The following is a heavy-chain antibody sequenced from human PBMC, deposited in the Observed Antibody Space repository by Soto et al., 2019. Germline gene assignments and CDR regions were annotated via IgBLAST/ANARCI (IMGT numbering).Heavy chain of an antibody. CDR3: ATVGTGSYNWFDP. D-gene: IGHD6-13*01. Sequence: EVQLVESGGGLVQPGGSLRLSCVASGFTFSRNWMPWVRQAPGKGLVWLSRINSDGTTTTYADSVKDRFTISRDNAKNTVYLQINNLRADDTAVYYCATVGTGSYNWFDPWGQGTLVTVSS. CDR1: GFTFSRNW. CDR2: INSDGTTT. V-gene: IGHV3-74*01. J-gene: IGHJ5*02.